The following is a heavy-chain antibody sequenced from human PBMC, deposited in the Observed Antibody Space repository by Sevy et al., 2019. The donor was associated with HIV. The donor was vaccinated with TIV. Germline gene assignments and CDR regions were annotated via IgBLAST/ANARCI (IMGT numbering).Heavy chain of an antibody. Sequence: SETLSLTCTVSGGSISSGGYYWSWIRQHPGKGLEWIGYIDYSGSTYYSPSLKSRVTISVDTSKSQFSLKLSSATAADTAVYYCAAAVAAPRGAFDYWGQGTLVTVSS. J-gene: IGHJ4*02. CDR1: GGSISSGGYY. V-gene: IGHV4-31*03. CDR2: IDYSGST. D-gene: IGHD6-19*01. CDR3: AAAVAAPRGAFDY.